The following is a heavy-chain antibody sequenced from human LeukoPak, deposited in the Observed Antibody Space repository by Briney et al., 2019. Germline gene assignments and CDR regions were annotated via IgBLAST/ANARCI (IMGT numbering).Heavy chain of an antibody. D-gene: IGHD6-13*01. Sequence: GGSLRLSCAASGFTFSSYAMHWVRQAPGKGLEWVAVISYDGSNKYYADSVKGRFTISRDNSKNTLYLQMDSLRAEDTAVYYWARPSYAGIAAAGTLGYWGQGTLVTVSS. CDR2: ISYDGSNK. CDR3: ARPSYAGIAAAGTLGY. J-gene: IGHJ4*02. V-gene: IGHV3-30-3*01. CDR1: GFTFSSYA.